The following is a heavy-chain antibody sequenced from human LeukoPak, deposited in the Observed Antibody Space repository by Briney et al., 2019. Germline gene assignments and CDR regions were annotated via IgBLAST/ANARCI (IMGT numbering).Heavy chain of an antibody. V-gene: IGHV3-9*01. CDR1: GFTFDDYA. J-gene: IGHJ4*02. Sequence: GGSLRLSCAASGFTFDDYAMHWVRQAPGKGLEWVSGISWNSGSIGYADSVKGRFTISRDSAKNSLYLQMNSLRAEDTALYYCAKAVGYGSGSYQDYYFDYWGQGTLVTVSS. D-gene: IGHD3-10*01. CDR2: ISWNSGSI. CDR3: AKAVGYGSGSYQDYYFDY.